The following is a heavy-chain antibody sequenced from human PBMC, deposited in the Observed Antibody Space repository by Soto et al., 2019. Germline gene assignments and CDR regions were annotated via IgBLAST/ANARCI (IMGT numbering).Heavy chain of an antibody. J-gene: IGHJ6*04. V-gene: IGHV1-2*04. Sequence: ASVKVSCKASGYTFTGYYMHWVRQAPGQGLEWMGWINPNSGGTNYAQKLQGWVTMTRDTSISTAYMELSRLRSDDTAVYYCATGIIPAAVDGKFIDLWGEGITVTVSS. CDR2: INPNSGGT. D-gene: IGHD6-13*01. CDR1: GYTFTGYY. CDR3: ATGIIPAAVDGKFIDL.